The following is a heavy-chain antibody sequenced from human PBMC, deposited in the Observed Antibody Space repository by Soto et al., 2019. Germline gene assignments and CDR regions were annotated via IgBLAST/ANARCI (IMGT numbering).Heavy chain of an antibody. V-gene: IGHV3-30*18. CDR1: GFTFSSYG. D-gene: IGHD3-22*01. CDR3: AKDTSNQPISYDSSGYYGNWFAP. J-gene: IGHJ5*02. Sequence: PGGSLRLSCAASGFTFSSYGMHWVRQAPGKGLEWVAVISYDGSNKYYADSVKGRFTISRDNSKNTLYLQMNSLRAEDTAVYYCAKDTSNQPISYDSSGYYGNWFAPWGQGTLVPVSS. CDR2: ISYDGSNK.